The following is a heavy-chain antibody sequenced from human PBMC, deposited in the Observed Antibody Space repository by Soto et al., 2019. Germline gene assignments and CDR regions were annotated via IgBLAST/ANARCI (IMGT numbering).Heavy chain of an antibody. J-gene: IGHJ6*03. D-gene: IGHD3-3*01. V-gene: IGHV1-3*01. CDR1: GYTFTSYA. CDR3: ARDRLVLRFLEWSVNYYMDV. CDR2: INAGNGNT. Sequence: GASVKVSCKASGYTFTSYAMHWVRQAPGQRLEWMGWINAGNGNTKYSQKLQGRVTITRDTSASTAYMELSSLRSEDTAVYYCARDRLVLRFLEWSVNYYMDVWGKGTTVTVSS.